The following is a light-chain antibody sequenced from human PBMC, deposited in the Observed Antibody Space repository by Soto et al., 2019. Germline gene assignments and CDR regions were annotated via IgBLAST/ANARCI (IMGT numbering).Light chain of an antibody. V-gene: IGKV3-15*01. J-gene: IGKJ2*01. Sequence: IVMTQSPATLSVSPGESATLSCRASQSVSSNLAWYQQKPGQGPSLLIYGASTRATGIPARFSGSGSGTEFTLTISSLQSEDFALYYCQQYNDWYTFGQGTKLEI. CDR3: QQYNDWYT. CDR2: GAS. CDR1: QSVSSN.